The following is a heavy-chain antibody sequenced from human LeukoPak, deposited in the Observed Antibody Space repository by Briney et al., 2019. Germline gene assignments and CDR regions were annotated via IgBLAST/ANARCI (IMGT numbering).Heavy chain of an antibody. CDR1: GGSISSGDYS. D-gene: IGHD3-10*01. V-gene: IGHV4-30-2*01. CDR3: ARVVFHGYFDY. Sequence: SETLSLTRAVSGGSISSGDYSWSWIRQPPGKGLEWIGYIYHGGSPYYNPSLKSRVTISVDRSKNRFSLKLSSLTAADAAVYYCARVVFHGYFDYWGQGTLVTVSS. J-gene: IGHJ4*02. CDR2: IYHGGSP.